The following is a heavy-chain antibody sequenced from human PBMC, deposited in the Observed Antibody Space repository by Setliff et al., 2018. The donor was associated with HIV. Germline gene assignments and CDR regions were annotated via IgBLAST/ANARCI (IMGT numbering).Heavy chain of an antibody. Sequence: GGSLRLSCEASGFTFSSYDFHWVRQAAGKGLEWVSAIGTGGDTYYVDSVKGRSTISRENARNSLYLQMNSLRAGDTAVYYCAREIRTVYTGGHYFYGIDVWGQGTAVTVSS. D-gene: IGHD3-16*01. J-gene: IGHJ6*02. CDR2: IGTGGDT. V-gene: IGHV3-13*01. CDR3: AREIRTVYTGGHYFYGIDV. CDR1: GFTFSSYD.